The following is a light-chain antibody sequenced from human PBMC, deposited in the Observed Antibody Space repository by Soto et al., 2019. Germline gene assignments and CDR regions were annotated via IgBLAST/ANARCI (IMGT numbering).Light chain of an antibody. CDR1: HTVSSY. V-gene: IGKV3-11*01. CDR3: QQRSNRPLT. J-gene: IGKJ4*01. Sequence: EIALTQSPATLSLSPGERATLSCRASHTVSSYLAWYQQRPGQAPRLLIYDTSNRATGIPARFSGSGSAKDFPLTISSQEPEDFAVYYCQQRSNRPLTFGGGTKVEIK. CDR2: DTS.